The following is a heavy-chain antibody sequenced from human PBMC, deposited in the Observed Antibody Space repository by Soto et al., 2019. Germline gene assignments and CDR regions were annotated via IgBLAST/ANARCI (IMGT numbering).Heavy chain of an antibody. V-gene: IGHV3-30*18. CDR3: AKDGPTVKDYYYGMDV. Sequence: QVPLVESGGGVVQPGRSLRLSCAASGFTFSSYGMHWVRQAPGKGLEWVAVISYDGSNKYYADSVKGRFTISRDNSKNTLYLQMNSLRAEDTAVYYCAKDGPTVKDYYYGMDVWGQGTTVTVSS. J-gene: IGHJ6*02. CDR1: GFTFSSYG. D-gene: IGHD4-17*01. CDR2: ISYDGSNK.